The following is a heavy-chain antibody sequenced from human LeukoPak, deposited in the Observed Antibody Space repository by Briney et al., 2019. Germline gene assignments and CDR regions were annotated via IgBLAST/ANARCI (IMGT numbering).Heavy chain of an antibody. J-gene: IGHJ4*02. V-gene: IGHV3-23*01. D-gene: IGHD1-26*01. Sequence: GGSLRLSCAASGFTFSGYAMNWVRQAPGKGLEWVSGISGSGGSTYYADSVKGRFTISRDNSKNTLYLQMNSLRVEDTAVYYCAKATSGSSSIDYWGQGTLVTDSS. CDR3: AKATSGSSSIDY. CDR1: GFTFSGYA. CDR2: ISGSGGST.